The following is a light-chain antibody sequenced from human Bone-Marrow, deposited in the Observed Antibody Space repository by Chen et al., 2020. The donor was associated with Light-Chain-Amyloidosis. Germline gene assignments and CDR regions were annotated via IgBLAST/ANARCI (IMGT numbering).Light chain of an antibody. CDR3: SSYTITNTHV. CDR2: EVT. J-gene: IGLJ1*01. CDR1: SSDVGGNNH. Sequence: QSALTQPASVSGSPAQSITISCTGTSSDVGGNNHVSWYQQHPDKAPKLMIYEVTNRPSWVPDRISGSRSDNTASLTNSGLQTEDWADYFCSSYTITNTHVFGSGTRVTVL. V-gene: IGLV2-14*01.